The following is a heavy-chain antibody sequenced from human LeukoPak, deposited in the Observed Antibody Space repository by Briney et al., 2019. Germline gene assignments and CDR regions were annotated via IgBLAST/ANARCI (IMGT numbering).Heavy chain of an antibody. CDR1: GFTFSSYG. V-gene: IGHV3-23*01. J-gene: IGHJ4*02. CDR2: ISGSGGST. D-gene: IGHD6-13*01. CDR3: AKDRRIAAAGTPDLFDY. Sequence: GGSLRLSCAASGFTFSSYGMHWVRQAPGKGLEWVSAISGSGGSTYYADSVKGRFTISRDNSKNTLYLQMNSLRAEDTAVYYCAKDRRIAAAGTPDLFDYWGQGTLVTVSS.